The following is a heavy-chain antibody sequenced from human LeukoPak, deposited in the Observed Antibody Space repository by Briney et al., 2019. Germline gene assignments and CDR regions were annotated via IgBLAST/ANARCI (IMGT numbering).Heavy chain of an antibody. D-gene: IGHD6-13*01. CDR2: ISGSGGST. Sequence: PGGSLRLSCAASGFTFSSYAMSWVRQAPGKGLEWVSAISGSGGSTYYADSVKGRFTISRDNSKNTLCLQMNSLRAEDTAVYYCARDLAGSSSWTLDYWGQGTLVTVSS. CDR3: ARDLAGSSSWTLDY. CDR1: GFTFSSYA. V-gene: IGHV3-23*01. J-gene: IGHJ4*02.